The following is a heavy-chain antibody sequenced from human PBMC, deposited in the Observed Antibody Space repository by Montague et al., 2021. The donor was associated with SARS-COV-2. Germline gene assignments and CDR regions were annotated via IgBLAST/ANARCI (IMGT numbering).Heavy chain of an antibody. CDR2: ISHSGST. Sequence: SETLSLTCAVYGGSFSGYYWGWIRQPPGKGLEWIGEISHSGSTNYNPSLKSRVTISIDTSKNQFSLKLSSVTAADTAVYYCARFAYRLLSIASYYGMDVWGQGTTVTVSS. D-gene: IGHD2-2*01. CDR3: ARFAYRLLSIASYYGMDV. J-gene: IGHJ6*02. V-gene: IGHV4-34*01. CDR1: GGSFSGYY.